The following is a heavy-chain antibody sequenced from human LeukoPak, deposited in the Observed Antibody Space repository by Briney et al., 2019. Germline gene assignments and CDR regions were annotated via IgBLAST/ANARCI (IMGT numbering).Heavy chain of an antibody. D-gene: IGHD5-12*01. CDR1: GGSFSGYY. CDR3: ARTNIVATIFPY. V-gene: IGHV4-34*01. J-gene: IGHJ4*02. CDR2: INHSGST. Sequence: SETLSLTCAVYGGSFSGYYWSWIRQPPGKGLEWIGEINHSGSTNYNPSLKSRVTISVDTSKSQFSLKLSSVTAADTAVYYCARTNIVATIFPYWGQGTLVTVSS.